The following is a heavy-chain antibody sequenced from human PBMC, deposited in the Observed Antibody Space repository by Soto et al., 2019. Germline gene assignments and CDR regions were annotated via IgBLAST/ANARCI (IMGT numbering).Heavy chain of an antibody. J-gene: IGHJ4*02. CDR3: ARGRGRSPAGRYYFDY. V-gene: IGHV4-34*01. Sequence: QVQLQQWGAGLLKPSETLSLTCAVYGGSFSGYYWSWIRQPPGKGLEWIGEINHSGSTNYNPSLKSRVTISVDTSKNQFSLKLSSVTAADTAVYYCARGRGRSPAGRYYFDYWGQGTLVTVSS. D-gene: IGHD2-15*01. CDR1: GGSFSGYY. CDR2: INHSGST.